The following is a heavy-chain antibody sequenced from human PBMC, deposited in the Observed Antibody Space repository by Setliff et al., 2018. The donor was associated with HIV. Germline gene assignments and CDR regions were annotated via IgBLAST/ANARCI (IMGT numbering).Heavy chain of an antibody. Sequence: SETLSLTCGVSGVSINRTDHYWGWIRQSPGKRLEWIGSVSQSGSTYYNPSLKSRITISVDRSKNLFSLKLISVTAADQGVYYCARVPVAGANWFDPWGLGTLVTVS. D-gene: IGHD2-21*01. CDR1: GVSINRTDHY. CDR2: VSQSGST. CDR3: ARVPVAGANWFDP. V-gene: IGHV4-39*01. J-gene: IGHJ5*02.